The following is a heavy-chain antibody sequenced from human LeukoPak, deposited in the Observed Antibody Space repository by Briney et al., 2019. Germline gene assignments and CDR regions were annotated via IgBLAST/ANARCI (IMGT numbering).Heavy chain of an antibody. J-gene: IGHJ4*02. CDR2: INPNSGGT. V-gene: IGHV1-2*02. D-gene: IGHD3-9*01. CDR1: GYTFTGYY. Sequence: ASVKVSCKASGYTFTGYYMHWVRQAPGQGLEWMGWINPNSGGTNYARKFQGRVTMTRGTSISTAYMELSRLRSDDTAVYYCARGQYYDILTGYYLSFDYWGQGTLVTVSS. CDR3: ARGQYYDILTGYYLSFDY.